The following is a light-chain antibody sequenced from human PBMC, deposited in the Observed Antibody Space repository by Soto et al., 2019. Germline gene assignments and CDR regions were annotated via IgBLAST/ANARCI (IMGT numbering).Light chain of an antibody. V-gene: IGLV8-61*01. CDR3: VLYISSGIGV. CDR1: SGSVSTSDY. Sequence: QAVVTQEPSFSVSPGGTVTLTCGLSSGSVSTSDYPSWYQQSPGQAPRTLIYSTNIRSSGVPDRFSGSILGNKAALTITGAQADDESDYYCVLYISSGIGVFGGGTKVTVL. J-gene: IGLJ3*02. CDR2: STN.